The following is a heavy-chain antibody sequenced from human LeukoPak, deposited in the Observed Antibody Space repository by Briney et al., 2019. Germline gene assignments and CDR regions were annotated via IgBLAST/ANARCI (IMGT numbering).Heavy chain of an antibody. CDR3: TRESDSTFYFDF. Sequence: VASVKVSCTTSGYTFITYHIHWVRQAPGQGLEWMGMIKSNVGTTHYAQKFQGRLTVTSDTSTSAVYMELSSLTSEDTAVYYCTRESDSTFYFDFWGQGTLVTVSS. D-gene: IGHD2-2*01. CDR2: IKSNVGTT. CDR1: GYTFITYH. V-gene: IGHV1-46*01. J-gene: IGHJ4*02.